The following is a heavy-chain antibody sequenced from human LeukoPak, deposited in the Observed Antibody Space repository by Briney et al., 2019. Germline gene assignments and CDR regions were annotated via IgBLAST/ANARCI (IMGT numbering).Heavy chain of an antibody. CDR1: GYTFTGYY. D-gene: IGHD2-15*01. CDR2: INPNSGGT. J-gene: IGHJ4*02. Sequence: GASVKVSCKASGYTFTGYYMHWVRQAPGQGLEWMGWINPNSGGTNYAQKFQGRVTMTTDTSTSTAYMELRSLRSDDTAVYYCARAHCSGGSCYSQFDYWGQGTLVTVSS. CDR3: ARAHCSGGSCYSQFDY. V-gene: IGHV1-2*02.